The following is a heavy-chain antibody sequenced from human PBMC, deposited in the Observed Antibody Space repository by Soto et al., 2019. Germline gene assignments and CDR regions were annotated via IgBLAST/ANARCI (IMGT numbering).Heavy chain of an antibody. CDR3: SGIVRGVVCPSCYGMDV. CDR2: IDWDDDK. D-gene: IGHD3-3*01. J-gene: IGHJ6*02. CDR1: GFSLSPSGMC. Sequence: SGPTLVNPTQTLTLTCTFSGFSLSPSGMCVSWIREPPGKALEWLALIDWDDDKYYSTSLKTRLTISKDTSKNQVVLTMTNMEPVDTATYYCSGIVRGVVCPSCYGMDVWGQGTTVTVSS. V-gene: IGHV2-70*13.